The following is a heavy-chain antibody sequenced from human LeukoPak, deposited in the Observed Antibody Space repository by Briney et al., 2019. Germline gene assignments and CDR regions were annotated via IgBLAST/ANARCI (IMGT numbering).Heavy chain of an antibody. J-gene: IGHJ4*02. CDR1: GGTFSSYA. V-gene: IGHV1-24*01. D-gene: IGHD3-3*02. CDR2: FDPEDGET. CDR3: ATEAFYTPGY. Sequence: ASVKVSCKASGGTFSSYAISWVRQAPGKGLEWMGGFDPEDGETIYAQKFQGRVTMTEDTSTDTAYMELSSLRSEDTAVYYCATEAFYTPGYWGQGTLVTVSS.